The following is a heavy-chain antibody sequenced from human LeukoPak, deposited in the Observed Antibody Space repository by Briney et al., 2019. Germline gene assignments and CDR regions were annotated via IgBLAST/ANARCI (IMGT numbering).Heavy chain of an antibody. V-gene: IGHV1-69*05. D-gene: IGHD2-2*02. CDR3: ARDSGHCSSTSCYILTGT. CDR1: GGTFSSYA. CDR2: IIPIFGTA. Sequence: SVKVSCKASGGTFSSYAISWVRQAPGQGLEWMGGIIPIFGTANYAQKFQGRVTITTDESTSTAYMELSSLRSEDTAVYYCARDSGHCSSTSCYILTGTWGQGILVTVSS. J-gene: IGHJ4*02.